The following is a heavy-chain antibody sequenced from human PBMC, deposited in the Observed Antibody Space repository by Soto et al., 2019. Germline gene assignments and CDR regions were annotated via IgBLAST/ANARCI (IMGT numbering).Heavy chain of an antibody. Sequence: SETLSLTCTVSGGSISSYYWSWIRQPPGKGLEWIGYIYYSGSTNYNPSLKSRVTISVDTSKNQFSLKLSSVTAADTAVYYCARDVVRGGGSYYYYYMDVWGKGTTVTVSS. J-gene: IGHJ6*03. V-gene: IGHV4-59*12. CDR3: ARDVVRGGGSYYYYYMDV. D-gene: IGHD3-10*01. CDR1: GGSISSYY. CDR2: IYYSGST.